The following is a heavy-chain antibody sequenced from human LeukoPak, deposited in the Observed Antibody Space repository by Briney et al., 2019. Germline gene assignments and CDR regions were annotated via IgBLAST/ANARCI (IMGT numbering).Heavy chain of an antibody. CDR2: ISGSGGST. CDR3: AKAWSRSMVRGEGGYFDY. CDR1: GFTFSSYA. V-gene: IGHV3-23*01. D-gene: IGHD3-10*01. Sequence: GGSLRLSCAASGFTFSSYAMSWVRQAPGKGLEWVSAISGSGGSTYYADSVKGWFTISRDNSKNTLYLQMNSLRAEDTAVYYCAKAWSRSMVRGEGGYFDYWGQGTLVTVSS. J-gene: IGHJ4*02.